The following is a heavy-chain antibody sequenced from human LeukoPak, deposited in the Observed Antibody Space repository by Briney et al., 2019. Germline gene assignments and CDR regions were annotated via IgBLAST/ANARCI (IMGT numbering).Heavy chain of an antibody. Sequence: PSETLSLTCAVSGGSISSSNWWSWVRQPPGKGLEWIGEIYHSGSTNYNPSLKSRVTISIDKSKNQFSLKLSSVTAADTAVYYCARRVGCRAAYCSSTSQLMVYAYRSWGQGTLVTVSS. V-gene: IGHV4-4*02. CDR3: ARRVGCRAAYCSSTSQLMVYAYRS. CDR2: IYHSGST. D-gene: IGHD2-2*01. J-gene: IGHJ5*02. CDR1: GGSISSSNW.